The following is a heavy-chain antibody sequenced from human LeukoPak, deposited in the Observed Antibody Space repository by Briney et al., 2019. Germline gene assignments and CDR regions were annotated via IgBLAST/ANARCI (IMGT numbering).Heavy chain of an antibody. D-gene: IGHD4-11*01. CDR3: AKEAEGGPLYSPWNWFDP. J-gene: IGHJ5*02. V-gene: IGHV3-30*02. CDR1: GFTFSSYG. Sequence: PGGSLRLSCAASGFTFSSYGMHWVRQAPDKGLEWVAFIRYDGSNKYYADSVKGRFTISRDNSKNTLYLQMNSLRAEDTAVYYCAKEAEGGPLYSPWNWFDPWGQGTLVTVSS. CDR2: IRYDGSNK.